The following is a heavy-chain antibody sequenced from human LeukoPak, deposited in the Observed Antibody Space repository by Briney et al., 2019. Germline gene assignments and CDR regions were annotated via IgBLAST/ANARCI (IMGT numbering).Heavy chain of an antibody. CDR2: IYHSGST. D-gene: IGHD4-23*01. Sequence: SQTLSLTCAVSGGSISSDGYSWSWIRQPPGKGLEWIGYIYHSGSTYYNPSLKSRVTISVDRSKNQFSLKLSSVTAADTAVYYCARLYGGNSWYFQHWGQGTLVTVSS. CDR1: GGSISSDGYS. V-gene: IGHV4-30-2*02. J-gene: IGHJ1*01. CDR3: ARLYGGNSWYFQH.